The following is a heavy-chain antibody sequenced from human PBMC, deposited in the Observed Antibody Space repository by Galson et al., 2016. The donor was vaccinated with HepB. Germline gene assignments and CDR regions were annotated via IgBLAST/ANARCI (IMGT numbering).Heavy chain of an antibody. J-gene: IGHJ4*02. V-gene: IGHV4-38-2*02. CDR3: ARDNSAMARGIIIRGEVDY. D-gene: IGHD3-10*01. Sequence: ETLSLTCSVSGYSISTGYYWGWIRQPPGKGLEWIGYIFRSGTTYYNPSPKSRVTLSLDTSQNQFSLKLASVTAADTSIYYCARDNSAMARGIIIRGEVDYWGQGTLVTVSS. CDR2: IFRSGTT. CDR1: GYSISTGYY.